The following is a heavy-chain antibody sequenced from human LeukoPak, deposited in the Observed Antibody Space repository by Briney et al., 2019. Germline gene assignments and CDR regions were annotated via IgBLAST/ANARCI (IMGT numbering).Heavy chain of an antibody. CDR3: ARIAVGANGYTWFDP. D-gene: IGHD6-19*01. Sequence: SETLSLTCAVSGDSISNYYWNLIRQPPGKGLEWIGYIYNTGSTIYNPSLKSRVTISVDTSKNQFSLKLTSVTAADTAVYFCARIAVGANGYTWFDPWGQGTLVTVSS. CDR2: IYNTGST. J-gene: IGHJ5*02. V-gene: IGHV4-59*08. CDR1: GDSISNYY.